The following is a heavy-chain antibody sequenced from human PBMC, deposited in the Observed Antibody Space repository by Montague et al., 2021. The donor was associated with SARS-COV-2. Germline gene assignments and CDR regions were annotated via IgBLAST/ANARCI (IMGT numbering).Heavy chain of an antibody. CDR2: IFTTGGT. Sequence: TLSLTCSVSGVSISSDSYYWSWIRQPDGKGLEGIGRIFTTGGTYYSPSLRSRVTMLLDTSKNQFSLKLSSVTAADTAVYFCARAQNRRYQLPYYSGMDVWGQGTTVTVSS. J-gene: IGHJ6*02. CDR1: GVSISSDSYY. V-gene: IGHV4-61*02. CDR3: ARAQNRRYQLPYYSGMDV. D-gene: IGHD2-2*01.